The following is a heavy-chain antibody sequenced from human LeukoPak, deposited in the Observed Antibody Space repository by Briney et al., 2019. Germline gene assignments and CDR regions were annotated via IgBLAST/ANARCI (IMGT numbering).Heavy chain of an antibody. CDR1: GYTFTSYD. CDR2: MNPNSGGT. Sequence: ASVKVSCKASGYTFTSYDINWVRQATGQGLEWMGWMNPNSGGTNYAQKFQGRVTMTRDTSISTAYMELSRLRSDDTAVYYCARGSADYWGQGTLVTVSS. J-gene: IGHJ4*02. CDR3: ARGSADY. V-gene: IGHV1-2*02.